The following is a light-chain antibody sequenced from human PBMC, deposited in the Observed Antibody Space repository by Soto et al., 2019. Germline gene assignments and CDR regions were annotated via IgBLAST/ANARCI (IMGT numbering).Light chain of an antibody. V-gene: IGKV3-11*01. CDR3: QQRGET. Sequence: EIVLTQSPATLSLSPGERATLSGRASQSFGNYLAWYQQKPGQAPRLLIYDVSNRATGIPARFSGSGSGTDFTLSISSLEPEDFAVYYCQQRGETFGQGTKVEIK. J-gene: IGKJ1*01. CDR1: QSFGNY. CDR2: DVS.